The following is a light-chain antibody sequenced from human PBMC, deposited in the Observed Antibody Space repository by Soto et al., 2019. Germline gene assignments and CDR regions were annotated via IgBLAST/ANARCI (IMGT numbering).Light chain of an antibody. CDR1: SSDFGGYNY. CDR2: DVS. CDR3: CSYEGTFYV. Sequence: QSALTQPRSVSGSPGQSVTISCTGTSSDFGGYNYVSWYQHHPGKAPKLMIYDVSERPSGVPDRFSGSKSGNTASLTISGLQPEDEDDYYCCSYEGTFYVSGNGTKVTVL. J-gene: IGLJ1*01. V-gene: IGLV2-11*01.